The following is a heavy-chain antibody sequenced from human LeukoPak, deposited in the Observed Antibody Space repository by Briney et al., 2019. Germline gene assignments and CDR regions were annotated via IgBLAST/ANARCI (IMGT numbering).Heavy chain of an antibody. CDR3: VRVDDYRDYPYYFDS. J-gene: IGHJ4*02. Sequence: GGSLRLSCSASGFLVSSKYMSWVRQAPGKGLEWVSVIYSGGSTYYADSVKGRFTISRDNSKNTVYLQMNSLRAEDTAVYYCVRVDDYRDYPYYFDSWGQGTLVTVSS. V-gene: IGHV3-66*01. CDR1: GFLVSSKY. D-gene: IGHD4-17*01. CDR2: IYSGGST.